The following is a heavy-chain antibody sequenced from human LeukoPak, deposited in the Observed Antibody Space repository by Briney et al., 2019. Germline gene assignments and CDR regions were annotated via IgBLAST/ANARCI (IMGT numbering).Heavy chain of an antibody. V-gene: IGHV4-34*01. CDR2: INHSGST. J-gene: IGHJ4*02. CDR3: ARTHIVATSLFDY. CDR1: GGSFSGYY. Sequence: PSETLSLTCAVYGGSFSGYYWSWIRQPPGKGLEWIGEINHSGSTNYNPSLKSRVTISVDTSKNQFSLKLSSVTAADTAVYYCARTHIVATSLFDYWGQGTLVTVSS. D-gene: IGHD5-12*01.